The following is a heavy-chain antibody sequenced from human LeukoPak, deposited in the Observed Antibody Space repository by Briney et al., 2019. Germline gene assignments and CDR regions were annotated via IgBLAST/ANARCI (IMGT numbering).Heavy chain of an antibody. CDR2: IYYSGST. Sequence: SETLSLTCTVSGDSISSYYCSWIRQPPGKGLEWIGYIYYSGSTNYNPSLKSRVTISVDTSKNQFSLKLSSVTAADTAVYYCAREVGATRGYFDYWGQGTLVTVSS. CDR1: GDSISSYY. CDR3: AREVGATRGYFDY. D-gene: IGHD1-26*01. V-gene: IGHV4-59*01. J-gene: IGHJ4*02.